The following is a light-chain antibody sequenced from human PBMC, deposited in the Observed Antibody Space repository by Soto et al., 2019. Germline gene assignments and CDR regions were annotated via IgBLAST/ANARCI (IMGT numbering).Light chain of an antibody. Sequence: QSVLTQSSCASASLGSSVNLTCTLSSGRSTYIIAWHQQQPGKAPRYLMKLEGSGNYNKGSGVPDRFSGSSSGPDRYLSISNLQSEDEADYYCETWDSNTRVFGGGTKLTVL. V-gene: IGLV4-60*03. CDR3: ETWDSNTRV. J-gene: IGLJ3*02. CDR2: LEGSGNY. CDR1: SGRSTYI.